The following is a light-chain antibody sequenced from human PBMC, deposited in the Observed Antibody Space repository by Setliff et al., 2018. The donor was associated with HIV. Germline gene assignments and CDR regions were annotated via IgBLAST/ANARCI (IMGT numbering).Light chain of an antibody. CDR2: DVT. CDR3: SSYSRSSTFGV. J-gene: IGLJ1*01. V-gene: IGLV2-14*03. CDR1: SSDIGGYDY. Sequence: QSALAQPASVSGSPGQSITISCTGTSSDIGGYDYVSWFQHHPGKAPKLMMSDVTKRPPGVSTRFSGSKPGNTASLTISGLQAEGEADYYCSSYSRSSTFGVFGTGTKVTVL.